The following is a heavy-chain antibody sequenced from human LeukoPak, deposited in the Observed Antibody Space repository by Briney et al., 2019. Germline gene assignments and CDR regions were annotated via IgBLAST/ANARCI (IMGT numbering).Heavy chain of an antibody. J-gene: IGHJ4*02. D-gene: IGHD6-6*01. CDR2: ISYDESNK. V-gene: IGHV3-30*18. CDR3: AKLYSSSSSLVY. Sequence: GGSLRLSCAASGFTFSSYVMHWVRQAPGKGLEWVAVISYDESNKYYADSVTGRFTISRDNSKNTLYLQMNSLRAEDTAVYYCAKLYSSSSSLVYWGQGTLVTVSS. CDR1: GFTFSSYV.